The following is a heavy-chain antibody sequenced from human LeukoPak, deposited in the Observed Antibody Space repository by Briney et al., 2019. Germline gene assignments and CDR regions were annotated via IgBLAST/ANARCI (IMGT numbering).Heavy chain of an antibody. V-gene: IGHV4-34*01. CDR1: AGCFNTDY. D-gene: IGHD5-24*01. CDR2: INHSGST. CDR3: ARDDRRLQPRVYYYYGMDV. J-gene: IGHJ6*02. Sequence: PSQSLSPTCAVYAGCFNTDYWWWIREPPEKRLEWIGEINHSGSTNYSPSLKSRVTISVDTSKNQFFLKLSSVTAADTAVYYCARDDRRLQPRVYYYYGMDVWGQGTTVTVSS.